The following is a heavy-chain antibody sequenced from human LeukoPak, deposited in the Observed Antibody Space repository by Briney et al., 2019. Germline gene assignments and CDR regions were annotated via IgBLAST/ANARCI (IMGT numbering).Heavy chain of an antibody. Sequence: ASVKVSCKASGYTFTSYGISWARQAPGQGLEWMGWISAYNGNTNYAQKLQGRVTMTTDTSTSTAYMELRSLRSDDTAVYYCARDREQQLVRPRYFDYWGQGTLVTVSS. CDR3: ARDREQQLVRPRYFDY. V-gene: IGHV1-18*01. D-gene: IGHD6-13*01. CDR2: ISAYNGNT. CDR1: GYTFTSYG. J-gene: IGHJ4*02.